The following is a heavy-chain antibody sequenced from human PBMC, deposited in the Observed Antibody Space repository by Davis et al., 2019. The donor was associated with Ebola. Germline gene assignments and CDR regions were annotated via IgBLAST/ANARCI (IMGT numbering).Heavy chain of an antibody. J-gene: IGHJ6*02. CDR3: ARDKRSSWYGGMDV. Sequence: GGSLRLSCAASGFTLNDYYMSWIRQAPGKGLEWVSSIRSSDTTIYYSDPVKGRFTVSRDNAKNSLYLQMNSLRAEDTAVYYCARDKRSSWYGGMDVWGQGTTVTVSS. V-gene: IGHV3-11*01. CDR1: GFTLNDYY. CDR2: IRSSDTTI. D-gene: IGHD6-19*01.